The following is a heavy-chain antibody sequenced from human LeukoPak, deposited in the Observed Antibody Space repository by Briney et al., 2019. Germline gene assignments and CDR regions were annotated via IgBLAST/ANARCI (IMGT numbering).Heavy chain of an antibody. CDR2: INPNSGGT. D-gene: IGHD3-10*01. CDR1: GYTFTGYY. J-gene: IGHJ4*02. Sequence: ASVKVSCKASGYTFTGYYVHWVRQSPGQGLEWMGWINPNSGGTNYAQKFQGRVTMTRDTSISTAYMELSRLRSDDTAVYYCARGGLLWFEELPIGRPFDYWGQGTLVTVSS. CDR3: ARGGLLWFEELPIGRPFDY. V-gene: IGHV1-2*02.